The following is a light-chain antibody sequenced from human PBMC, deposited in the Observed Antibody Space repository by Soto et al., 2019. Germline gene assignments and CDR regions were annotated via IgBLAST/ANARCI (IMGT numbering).Light chain of an antibody. CDR1: QSVSSNY. J-gene: IGKJ1*01. V-gene: IGKV3-20*01. CDR2: GAS. CDR3: QQFGRSPPSWT. Sequence: ETVLTQSPGTLSLSPRERATLSCRASQSVSSNYLAWYQQKPGQAPRLLIYGASTRGTGIPDRFSGSASGKDLTLTISRMEPGDFAGYYCQQFGRSPPSWTFGQGTNVEIK.